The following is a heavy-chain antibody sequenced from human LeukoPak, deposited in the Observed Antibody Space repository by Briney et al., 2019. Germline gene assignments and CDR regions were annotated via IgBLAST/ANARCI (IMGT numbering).Heavy chain of an antibody. CDR1: GGSISSSSYY. Sequence: SETLSLTCTVSGGSISSSSYYWSWIRQPAGKGLEWIGRIYTSGSTNYNPSLKSRVTISVDTSKNQFSLKLSSVTAADTAVYYCARDDFWSGYPFDYWGQGTLVTVSS. D-gene: IGHD3-3*01. CDR2: IYTSGST. J-gene: IGHJ4*02. V-gene: IGHV4-61*02. CDR3: ARDDFWSGYPFDY.